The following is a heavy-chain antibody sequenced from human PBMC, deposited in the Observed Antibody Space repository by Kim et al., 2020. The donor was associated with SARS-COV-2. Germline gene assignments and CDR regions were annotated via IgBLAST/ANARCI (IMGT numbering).Heavy chain of an antibody. CDR2: ISYDGSNK. V-gene: IGHV3-30*18. Sequence: GGSLRLSCAASGFTFSSYGMHWVRQAPGKGLEWVAVISYDGSNKYYADSVKGRFTISRDNSKNTLYLQMNSLRAEDTAVYYCAKGVGYCGGDCYSDAFD. J-gene: IGHJ3*02. D-gene: IGHD2-21*01. CDR3: AKGVGYCGGDCYSDAFD. CDR1: GFTFSSYG.